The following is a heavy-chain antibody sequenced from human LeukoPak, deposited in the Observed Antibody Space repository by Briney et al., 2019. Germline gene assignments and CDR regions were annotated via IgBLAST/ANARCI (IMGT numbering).Heavy chain of an antibody. V-gene: IGHV1-69*04. D-gene: IGHD1-26*01. J-gene: IGHJ4*02. CDR1: GGTFSSYA. Sequence: GASVKVSCKASGGTFSSYAISWVRQAPGQGLEWMGRIIPILGIANYAQKFQGRVTITADKSTSTAYMELSSLRSDDTAVYYCARDLGGSHDYWGQGTLVTVSS. CDR2: IIPILGIA. CDR3: ARDLGGSHDY.